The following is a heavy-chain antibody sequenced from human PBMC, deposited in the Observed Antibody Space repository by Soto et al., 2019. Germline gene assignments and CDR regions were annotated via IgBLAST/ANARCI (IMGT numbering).Heavy chain of an antibody. CDR2: INPNSGGT. J-gene: IGHJ6*02. D-gene: IGHD1-1*01. Sequence: GASVKVSCKASGYTFTGYYMHWVRQAPGQGLEWMGWINPNSGGTNYAQKFQGWVTMTRDTSISTAYMELSRLRSDDTAVYYCARDLGTGTTGYYYGMDVWGQGTTVTVSS. CDR3: ARDLGTGTTGYYYGMDV. CDR1: GYTFTGYY. V-gene: IGHV1-2*04.